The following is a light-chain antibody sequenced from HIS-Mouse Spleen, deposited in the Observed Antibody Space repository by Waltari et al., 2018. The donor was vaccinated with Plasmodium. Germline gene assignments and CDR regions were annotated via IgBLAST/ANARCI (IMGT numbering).Light chain of an antibody. Sequence: SYELTQPPSVSVSPGQTARITRSGDKTRDKYACWDQQKPGRSPVLFIYQDSKRPSGIPERFSGSNSGNTAPLTISGTQAMDEADYYCQAWDSSTDYVFGTGTKVTVL. CDR3: QAWDSSTDYV. CDR1: KTRDKY. J-gene: IGLJ1*01. V-gene: IGLV3-1*01. CDR2: QDS.